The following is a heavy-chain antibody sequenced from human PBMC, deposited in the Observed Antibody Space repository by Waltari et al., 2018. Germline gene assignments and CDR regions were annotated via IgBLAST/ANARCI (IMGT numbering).Heavy chain of an antibody. J-gene: IGHJ4*02. CDR2: IIREPYNYAT. V-gene: IGHV3-73*01. D-gene: IGHD6-19*01. CDR1: GFGFSGSS. Sequence: EVQVVESGGGLVQPGGSLKLSCATAGFGFSGSSLHWVRQTSGKGLEWVCRIIREPYNYATAYRASVKGRFTISRDDSKNTAFLQMNSLMTEDTAVYYCSGGEVTGTDFWGQGTLVTVSS. CDR3: SGGEVTGTDF.